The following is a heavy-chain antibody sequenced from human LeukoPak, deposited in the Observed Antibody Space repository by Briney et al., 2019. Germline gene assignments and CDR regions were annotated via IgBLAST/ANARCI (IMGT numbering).Heavy chain of an antibody. CDR2: IYYSGST. J-gene: IGHJ6*03. D-gene: IGHD2-15*01. CDR1: GGSISSYY. CDR3: ARRLYCSGGSCPIPYYYYYMDV. Sequence: PSETLSLTCTVSGGSISSYYWSWFRQPPGKGLEWIGYIYYSGSTNYNPSLKSRVTISVDTSKNQFSLKLSSVTAADTAVYYCARRLYCSGGSCPIPYYYYYMDVWGKGTTVTVSS. V-gene: IGHV4-59*01.